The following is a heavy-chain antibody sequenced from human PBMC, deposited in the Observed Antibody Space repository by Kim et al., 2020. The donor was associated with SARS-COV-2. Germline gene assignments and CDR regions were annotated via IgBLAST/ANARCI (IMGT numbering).Heavy chain of an antibody. V-gene: IGHV3-21*01. CDR2: ISTTSSYI. D-gene: IGHD1-1*01. CDR1: GFFFSVYS. Sequence: GGSLRLSCAASGFFFSVYSLNWVRQAPGKGLEWISSISTTSSYIHYADSVKGRFTASRDNARNSMYLQMNSLRPEDTAVYYCARVPVFSTTTWEFYY. CDR3: ARVPVFSTTTWEFYY. J-gene: IGHJ6*01.